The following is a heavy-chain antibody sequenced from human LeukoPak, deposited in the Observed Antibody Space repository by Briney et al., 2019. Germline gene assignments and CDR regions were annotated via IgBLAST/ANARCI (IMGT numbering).Heavy chain of an antibody. J-gene: IGHJ4*02. Sequence: SVKVSCKASGGTFSTYAVSWVRQAPGQGFEWMGGTIPIIGKPQYAQKFQGRITINTDESTSTASMELSNLRSDDTAVYYCARGRDIVELPAAIGGFDYWGQGTLVTVSS. CDR2: TIPIIGKP. V-gene: IGHV1-69*05. CDR1: GGTFSTYA. CDR3: ARGRDIVELPAAIGGFDY. D-gene: IGHD2-2*02.